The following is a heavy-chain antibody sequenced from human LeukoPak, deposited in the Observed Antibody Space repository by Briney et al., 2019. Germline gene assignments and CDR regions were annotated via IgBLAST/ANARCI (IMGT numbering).Heavy chain of an antibody. CDR2: ISSSSGYM. CDR1: GFTFSSYN. J-gene: IGHJ4*02. V-gene: IGHV3-21*01. D-gene: IGHD6-13*01. Sequence: GGSLRLSCAASGFTFSSYNMHWVRQATGKGLEWVSYISSSSGYMKYADPVKGRFTVSRDNAKTSLYLKMNRLRAEATAVYYCPRAQNKIIAAALPGDYWGQGTLVTVSS. CDR3: PRAQNKIIAAALPGDY.